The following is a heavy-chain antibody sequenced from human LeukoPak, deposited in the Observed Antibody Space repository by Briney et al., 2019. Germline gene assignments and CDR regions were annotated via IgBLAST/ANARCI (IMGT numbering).Heavy chain of an antibody. CDR1: GFPFSSYW. J-gene: IGHJ4*02. V-gene: IGHV3-7*01. D-gene: IGHD4-23*01. CDR2: IKQDGSKK. Sequence: GGSLRLSCVASGFPFSSYWMTWVRQAPGKGLEWVANIKQDGSKKSYVDSVKGRFTISRDNAKNTLYLQMNSLRVEDTAVYYCARGRPHGNDYWGQGTLVTVSS. CDR3: ARGRPHGNDY.